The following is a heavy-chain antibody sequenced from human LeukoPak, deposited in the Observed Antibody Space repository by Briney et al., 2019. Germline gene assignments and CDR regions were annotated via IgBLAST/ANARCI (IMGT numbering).Heavy chain of an antibody. J-gene: IGHJ6*03. D-gene: IGHD2-2*01. V-gene: IGHV5-51*01. CDR1: GYSFTSYW. Sequence: GESLKISCKGSGYSFTSYWIGWVRQMPGKGLEWMGIIYPGDSDTRYSPSFQGQVTISADKSISTAYLQWSSLKASDTAMYYCARHRMYCSSTSCYSYYYYMDVWGKGTTVTVSS. CDR3: ARHRMYCSSTSCYSYYYYMDV. CDR2: IYPGDSDT.